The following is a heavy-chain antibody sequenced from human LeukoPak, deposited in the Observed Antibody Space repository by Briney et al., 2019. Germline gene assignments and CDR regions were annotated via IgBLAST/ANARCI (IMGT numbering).Heavy chain of an antibody. V-gene: IGHV3-23*01. CDR1: GFPFNSYA. J-gene: IGHJ4*02. CDR2: ISGSGGST. Sequence: GGSLSLSCAASGFPFNSYAMSWVRQAPGKGLEWVSAISGSGGSTYYAESVKGRFTISRDNSKNTRYLQINSLRAEDTALYYCAKDIAVACTDGFFDFWGQGTLVTVSS. CDR3: AKDIAVACTDGFFDF. D-gene: IGHD6-19*01.